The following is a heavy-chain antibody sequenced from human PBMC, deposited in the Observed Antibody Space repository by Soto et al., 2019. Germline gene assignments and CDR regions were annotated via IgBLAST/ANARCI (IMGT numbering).Heavy chain of an antibody. D-gene: IGHD3-16*01. Sequence: EVQLVQSGAGVRRPGESLKISCQGSGYRFTSSWIGWVRQMPGKGLEWLGNVYPSDSDVRYSPSFEGRVTISADKSINTAYLHLLHLQASDTAVYYCTKGATSPLDSWGQGTRVTVSS. V-gene: IGHV5-51*01. J-gene: IGHJ4*02. CDR3: TKGATSPLDS. CDR2: VYPSDSDV. CDR1: GYRFTSSW.